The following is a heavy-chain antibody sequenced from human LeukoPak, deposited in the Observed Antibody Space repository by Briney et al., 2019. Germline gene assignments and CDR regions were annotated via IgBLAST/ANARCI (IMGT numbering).Heavy chain of an antibody. CDR3: VRRGGSDGWGAFDI. D-gene: IGHD5-24*01. Sequence: ETLSLTCTVSGGSISSYYWSWIRQPPGKGLEWVSSIRQSGDITYYADSVKGRFTISRDNSKNTLSLQMNSLSREDTAIYYCVRRGGSDGWGAFDIWGQGTVVTVSS. CDR2: IRQSGDIT. J-gene: IGHJ3*02. V-gene: IGHV3-23*01. CDR1: GGSISSYY.